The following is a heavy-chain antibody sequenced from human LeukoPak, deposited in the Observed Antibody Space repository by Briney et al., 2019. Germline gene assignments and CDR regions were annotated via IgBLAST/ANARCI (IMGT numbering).Heavy chain of an antibody. D-gene: IGHD1-26*01. CDR2: ISSSSSYI. CDR3: ARDWDRGIDY. Sequence: GGSLRLSCAASGFTFSSYSMSWVRQAPGKGLEWVSSISSSSSYIYYADSVKGRFTISRDNAKSSPYLQMNSLRAEDTAVYYCARDWDRGIDYWGQGTLVTVSS. CDR1: GFTFSSYS. V-gene: IGHV3-21*01. J-gene: IGHJ4*02.